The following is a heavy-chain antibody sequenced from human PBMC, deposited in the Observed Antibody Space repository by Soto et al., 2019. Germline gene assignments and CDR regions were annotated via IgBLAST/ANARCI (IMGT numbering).Heavy chain of an antibody. CDR3: ATARRGTVSLLAD. CDR1: GYPFSENH. CDR2: LNPYSGAT. J-gene: IGHJ4*01. Sequence: QVQLEQSGADVRKTGASVKVSCKASGYPFSENHIHWVRQAPGQGLEWMGWLNPYSGATKYAPKFQGRVTMTRDTFISTSYMEVNGLKSDDTAFYYCATARRGTVSLLADWGQGTLVTVSS. V-gene: IGHV1-2*02. D-gene: IGHD4-4*01.